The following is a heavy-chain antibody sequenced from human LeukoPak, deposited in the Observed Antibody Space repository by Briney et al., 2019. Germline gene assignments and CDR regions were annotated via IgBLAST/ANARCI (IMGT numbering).Heavy chain of an antibody. J-gene: IGHJ3*02. Sequence: GGSLRLSCAGSGFTFNTYNMHWVRQAPGKGLVWVSRINSDGSSTSYADSVKGRFTISRDNAKNTLYLQMNSLRAEDTAVYYCASHELALGAFDIWGQGTMVTVSS. CDR1: GFTFNTYN. V-gene: IGHV3-74*01. CDR3: ASHELALGAFDI. D-gene: IGHD5-24*01. CDR2: INSDGSST.